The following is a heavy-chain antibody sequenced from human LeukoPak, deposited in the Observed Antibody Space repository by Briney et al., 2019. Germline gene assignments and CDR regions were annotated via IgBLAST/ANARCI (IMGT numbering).Heavy chain of an antibody. D-gene: IGHD3-3*01. CDR2: IYYSGST. CDR3: ARDVIGGFWSGYPYYYYYGMDV. J-gene: IGHJ6*02. V-gene: IGHV4-39*07. Sequence: SETLSLTCTVSGGSISSSSYYWGWIRQPPGKGLEWIGSIYYSGSTYYNPSLKSRVTISVDTSKNQFSLKLSSVTAADTAVYYCARDVIGGFWSGYPYYYYYGMDVWGQGTTVTVSS. CDR1: GGSISSSSYY.